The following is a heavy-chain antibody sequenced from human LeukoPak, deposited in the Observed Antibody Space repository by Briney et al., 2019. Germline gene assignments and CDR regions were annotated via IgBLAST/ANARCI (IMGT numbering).Heavy chain of an antibody. V-gene: IGHV3-23*01. CDR1: GFTFTAFA. CDR3: ARDYGDY. D-gene: IGHD4-17*01. J-gene: IGHJ4*02. Sequence: GGSLRLSCAASGFTFTAFAMSWVRQAPGKGLDWVSSVSGSGDSTYYADSVQGRFTISRDIAENSLYLQMNNLRVEDTALYYCARDYGDYWGQGTLVTVSS. CDR2: VSGSGDST.